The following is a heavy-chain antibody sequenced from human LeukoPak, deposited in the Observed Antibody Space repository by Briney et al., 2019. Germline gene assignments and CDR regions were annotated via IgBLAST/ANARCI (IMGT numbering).Heavy chain of an antibody. D-gene: IGHD6-13*01. V-gene: IGHV3-30*18. CDR2: ISYDGSKK. J-gene: IGHJ5*02. CDR3: AKGIRGYSSSWYDP. CDR1: GFTFSSYA. Sequence: GGSLRLSCAASGFTFSSYAMSWVRQAPGKGLEWVAVISYDGSKKYYADSVKGRFTISRDNSKNTLYLQMNSLRAEDTAVYYCAKGIRGYSSSWYDPWGQGTLVTVSS.